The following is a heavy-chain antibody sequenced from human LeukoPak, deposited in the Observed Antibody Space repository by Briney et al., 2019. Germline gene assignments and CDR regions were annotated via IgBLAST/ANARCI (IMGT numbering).Heavy chain of an antibody. Sequence: GGSLRLSCAASGFTFSSYAMHWVRQAPGKGLEWVAVISYDGGNKYYADSVKGRFTISRDNSKNTLYLQMNSLRAEDTAVYYCARANHHSYSSSWYPSALGLDYWGQGTLVTVSS. CDR2: ISYDGGNK. J-gene: IGHJ4*02. CDR3: ARANHHSYSSSWYPSALGLDY. D-gene: IGHD6-13*01. V-gene: IGHV3-30*14. CDR1: GFTFSSYA.